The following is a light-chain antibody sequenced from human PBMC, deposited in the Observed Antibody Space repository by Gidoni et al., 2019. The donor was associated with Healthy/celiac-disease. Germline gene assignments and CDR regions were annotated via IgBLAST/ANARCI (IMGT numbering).Light chain of an antibody. CDR3: QAWDSSTAYVV. J-gene: IGLJ2*01. Sequence: SYELTQPPSVSVYPGQTASITCSGDKLGDKYACWYQQQPGQSPVLVIYQDSKRPSGIPERFSGSNSGNTATLTISGTQAMDEADYYCQAWDSSTAYVVFGGGTKLTVL. CDR2: QDS. CDR1: KLGDKY. V-gene: IGLV3-1*01.